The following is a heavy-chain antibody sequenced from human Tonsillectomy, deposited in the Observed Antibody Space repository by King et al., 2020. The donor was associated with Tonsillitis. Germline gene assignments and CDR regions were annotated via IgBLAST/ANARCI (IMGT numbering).Heavy chain of an antibody. V-gene: IGHV3-30*18. CDR1: GFTFSSYG. D-gene: IGHD4-17*01. CDR2: ISYDGSNK. Sequence: VQLVESGGGVVQPGRSLRLSCAASGFTFSSYGMHWVRQAPGKGLEWVAVISYDGSNKYYADSVKGRFTISRDNSKNTLYLQMNRLRAEDTAVYYCAKPHLAYGDYNGGWFDPWGQGTLVTVSS. CDR3: AKPHLAYGDYNGGWFDP. J-gene: IGHJ5*02.